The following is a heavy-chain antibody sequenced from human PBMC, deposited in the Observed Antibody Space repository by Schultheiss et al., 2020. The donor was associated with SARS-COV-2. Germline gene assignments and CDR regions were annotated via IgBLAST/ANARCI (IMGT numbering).Heavy chain of an antibody. V-gene: IGHV5-51*01. CDR3: ARHVNHGGRLLWFGELLYPWFDP. CDR2: IYPGDSDT. D-gene: IGHD3-10*01. Sequence: GESLKISCKGSGYSFTSYWIGWVRQMPGKGLEWMGIIYPGDSDTRYSPSFQGQVTISADKSISTAYLQWSSLKASDTAMYYCARHVNHGGRLLWFGELLYPWFDPWGQGTLVTVSS. CDR1: GYSFTSYW. J-gene: IGHJ5*02.